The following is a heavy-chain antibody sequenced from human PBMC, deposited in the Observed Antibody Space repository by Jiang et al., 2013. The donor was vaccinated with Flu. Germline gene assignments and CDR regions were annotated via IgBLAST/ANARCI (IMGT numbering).Heavy chain of an antibody. CDR2: IWYDGSNK. V-gene: IGHV3-33*01. J-gene: IGHJ4*02. D-gene: IGHD6-19*01. CDR1: GFTFSSYG. CDR3: ARAVAGYGVYYFDY. Sequence: QLVESGGGVVQPGRSLRLSCAASGFTFSSYGMHWVRQAPGKGLEWVAVIWYDGSNKYYADSVKGRFTISRDNSKNTLYLQMNSLRAEDTAVYYCARAVAGYGVYYFDYWGQGTLVTVSS.